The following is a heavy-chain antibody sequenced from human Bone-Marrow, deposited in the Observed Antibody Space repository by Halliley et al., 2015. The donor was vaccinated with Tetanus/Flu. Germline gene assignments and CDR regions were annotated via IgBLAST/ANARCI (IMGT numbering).Heavy chain of an antibody. J-gene: IGHJ4*02. CDR1: GGSIKSGGYY. D-gene: IGHD3-10*01. Sequence: TLSLTCTVSGGSIKSGGYYLGWGRQPPREGLGWIGFIYYSGSTYYNPSLKSLVTISVDTSKNRFSLKLTSATAADTAVYYCARGNYYYGSGAHFDYWGQGTLVTVSS. CDR2: IYYSGST. CDR3: ARGNYYYGSGAHFDY. V-gene: IGHV4-31*01.